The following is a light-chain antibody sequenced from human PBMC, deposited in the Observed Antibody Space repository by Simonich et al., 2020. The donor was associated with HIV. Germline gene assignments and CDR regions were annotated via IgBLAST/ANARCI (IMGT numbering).Light chain of an antibody. CDR3: QQYDNLPLT. J-gene: IGKJ4*01. CDR1: QGISSA. CDR2: DAS. Sequence: AIQLTQSPSSLSASVGDRVTITSRANQGISSALAWYQQKPGTAPKLLIYDASSLESGDPSRLSGSGSGTDFTLTISSLQPEDIATNYCQQYDNLPLTFGGGTKVEIK. V-gene: IGKV1D-13*01.